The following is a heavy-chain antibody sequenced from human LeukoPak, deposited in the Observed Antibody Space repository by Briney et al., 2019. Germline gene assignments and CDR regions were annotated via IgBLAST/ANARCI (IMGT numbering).Heavy chain of an antibody. CDR3: TTEGGVVVAAAPAPFDY. J-gene: IGHJ4*02. Sequence: GGSLRLSCAASGFTFSNAWMSWVRQAPGKGLEWVGRIKSKTDGGTTDYAAPVKGRFTISRDDSKNTLYLQMNSLKTEDTAVYYCTTEGGVVVAAAPAPFDYWGQGTLVTVSS. D-gene: IGHD2-15*01. CDR2: IKSKTDGGTT. CDR1: GFTFSNAW. V-gene: IGHV3-15*01.